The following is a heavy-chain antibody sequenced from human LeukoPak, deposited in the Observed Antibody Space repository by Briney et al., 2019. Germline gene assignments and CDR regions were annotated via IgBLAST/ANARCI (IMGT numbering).Heavy chain of an antibody. CDR1: GGSISSYY. J-gene: IGHJ3*02. CDR2: IYYSGST. Sequence: NPSETLSLTCTVSGGSISSYYWSWIRQPPGKGLEWIGYIYYSGSTNYNPSLKSRVTISVDTSKNQFSLKLSSVTAADTAVYYCAGDSARYSSGWPDAFDIWGQGTMVTVSS. D-gene: IGHD6-19*01. V-gene: IGHV4-59*01. CDR3: AGDSARYSSGWPDAFDI.